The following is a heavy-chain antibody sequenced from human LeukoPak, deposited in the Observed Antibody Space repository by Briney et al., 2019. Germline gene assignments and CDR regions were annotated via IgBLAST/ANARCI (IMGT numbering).Heavy chain of an antibody. V-gene: IGHV4-34*01. J-gene: IGHJ4*02. CDR3: ASLGPSGWYSY. D-gene: IGHD6-19*01. CDR2: INHSGST. CDR1: GGSFSGYY. Sequence: PSETLSLTCAVYGGSFSGYYWSWIRQPPGKGLEWIGEINHSGSTNYNPSLKSRVTISVDTSKNQFSLKLSSVTAADTAVYYCASLGPSGWYSYWGQGTLVTVSS.